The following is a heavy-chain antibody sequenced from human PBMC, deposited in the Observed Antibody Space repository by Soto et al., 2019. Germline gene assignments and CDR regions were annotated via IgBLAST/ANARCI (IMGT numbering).Heavy chain of an antibody. Sequence: GGSLRLSCAASGFTFSSYGMHWVRQAPGKGLEWVSVIWYGGSNKYYADSVKGRFTISRDNSKNTLYLQMNSLRAEDTAVYYCAKTRYAITDGCDYWGQGTLVTVSS. CDR1: GFTFSSYG. D-gene: IGHD2-8*01. CDR2: IWYGGSNK. J-gene: IGHJ4*02. V-gene: IGHV3-33*06. CDR3: AKTRYAITDGCDY.